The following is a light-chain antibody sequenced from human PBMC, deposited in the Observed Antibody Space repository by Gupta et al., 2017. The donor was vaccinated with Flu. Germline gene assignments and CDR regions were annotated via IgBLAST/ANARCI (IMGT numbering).Light chain of an antibody. V-gene: IGKV1-17*01. Sequence: DIQMTQSPSSLSASVGDRVTITCRASQDIRNDLNWFQQTPGKAPQRLIYDASTLQTGVPSRFSGSGSGTKFTLTISTLQPEDFATYYCLQHNAYPLTFGGGTKVEIK. CDR3: LQHNAYPLT. CDR2: DAS. J-gene: IGKJ4*01. CDR1: QDIRND.